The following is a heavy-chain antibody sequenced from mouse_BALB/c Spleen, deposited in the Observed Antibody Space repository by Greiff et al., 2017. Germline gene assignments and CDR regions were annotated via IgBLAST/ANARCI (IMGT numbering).Heavy chain of an antibody. Sequence: DVKLQESGPGLVKPSQSLSLTCTVTGYSITSDYAWNWIRQFPGNKLEWMGYISYSGSTSYNPSLKSRISITRDTSKNQFFLQLNSVTTEDTATYYCARSRYDYDYYAMDYWGQGTSVTVSS. CDR2: ISYSGST. CDR3: ARSRYDYDYYAMDY. J-gene: IGHJ4*01. D-gene: IGHD2-4*01. V-gene: IGHV3-2*02. CDR1: GYSITSDYA.